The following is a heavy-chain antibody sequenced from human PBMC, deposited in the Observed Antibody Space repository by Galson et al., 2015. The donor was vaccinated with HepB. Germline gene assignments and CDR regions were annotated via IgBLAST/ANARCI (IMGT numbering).Heavy chain of an antibody. D-gene: IGHD4-17*01. CDR1: GFTFDDYT. J-gene: IGHJ4*02. CDR3: AKDNHDYGDYVLDY. CDR2: ISWDGGST. V-gene: IGHV3-43*01. Sequence: SLRLSCAASGFTFDDYTMHWVRHAPGKGLEWVSLISWDGGSTYYADSVKGRFTISRDNSKNSLYLQMNSLRTEDTALYYCAKDNHDYGDYVLDYWGQGTLVTVSS.